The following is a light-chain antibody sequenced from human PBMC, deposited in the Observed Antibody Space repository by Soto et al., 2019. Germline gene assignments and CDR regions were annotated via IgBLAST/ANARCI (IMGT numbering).Light chain of an antibody. CDR1: QRVSSY. CDR3: QQYNNWPPWT. CDR2: DAS. V-gene: IGKV3-15*01. J-gene: IGKJ1*01. Sequence: EVVLTQSTDTRSLSPGETATIACRASQRVSSYLAWYQQKPGQAPRLLLYDASNRATGIPARFSGSGSGTEFTLTVSSLQSEVFAVYYCQQYNNWPPWTFGQGTKVDI.